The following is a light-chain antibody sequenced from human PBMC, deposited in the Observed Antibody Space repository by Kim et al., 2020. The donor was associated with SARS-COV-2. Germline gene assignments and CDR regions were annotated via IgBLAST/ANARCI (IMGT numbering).Light chain of an antibody. J-gene: IGLJ3*02. CDR3: QAWDSSTAV. CDR1: KLGDKY. CDR2: QDS. Sequence: SYELTQPPSVSVSPGQTASITCSGDKLGDKYACGDQQKPGQSPVLVIYQDSKRPSGIPERFSGSTSWNTATLTISGTQAMDEADYYCQAWDSSTAVFGGG. V-gene: IGLV3-1*01.